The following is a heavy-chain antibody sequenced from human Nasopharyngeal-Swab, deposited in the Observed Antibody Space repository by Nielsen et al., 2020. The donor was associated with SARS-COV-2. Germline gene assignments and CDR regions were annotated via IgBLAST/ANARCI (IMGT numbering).Heavy chain of an antibody. D-gene: IGHD6-19*01. CDR2: ISAYNGNT. CDR1: GYTFTSYY. CDR3: ATTLQWLVTNWFDP. V-gene: IGHV1-18*04. Sequence: ASVKVSCKASGYTFTSYYMHWVRQAPGQGLEWMGWISAYNGNTNCAQKLQGRVTMTTDTSTSTAYMELRSLRSDDTAVYYCATTLQWLVTNWFDPWGQGTLVTVSS. J-gene: IGHJ5*02.